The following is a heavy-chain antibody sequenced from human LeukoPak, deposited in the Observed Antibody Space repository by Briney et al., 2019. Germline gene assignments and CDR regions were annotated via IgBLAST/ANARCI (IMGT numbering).Heavy chain of an antibody. CDR3: ARDSYGGNFDY. D-gene: IGHD4-17*01. V-gene: IGHV4-59*12. CDR2: IYYSGST. Sequence: SETLSLTCTVSGGSISSYYWSWIRQPPGKGLEWIGYIYYSGSTNYNPSLKSRVTMSVDTSKNQFSLKLSSVTAADTAVYYCARDSYGGNFDYWGQGTLVTVSS. CDR1: GGSISSYY. J-gene: IGHJ4*02.